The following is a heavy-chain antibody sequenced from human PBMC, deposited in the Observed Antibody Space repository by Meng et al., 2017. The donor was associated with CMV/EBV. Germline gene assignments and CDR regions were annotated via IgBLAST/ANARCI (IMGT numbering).Heavy chain of an antibody. V-gene: IGHV3-21*01. CDR3: ARDSRVWGGDFDY. D-gene: IGHD3-16*01. J-gene: IGHJ4*02. Sequence: GGSLRLSCAAPGFSFSDYRMNWVRQAPGKGLGWVSFVTSSSRFIFYADSVTGRFTISRDNAKTSLFLQMNSLRVEDTAVYYCARDSRVWGGDFDYWGQGTLVTVSS. CDR2: VTSSSRFI. CDR1: GFSFSDYR.